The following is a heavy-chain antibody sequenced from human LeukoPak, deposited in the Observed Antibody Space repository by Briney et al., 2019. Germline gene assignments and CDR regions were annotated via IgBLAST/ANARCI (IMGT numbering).Heavy chain of an antibody. CDR1: GFTFSSYA. V-gene: IGHV3-23*01. CDR3: AKDPLLWFGELFPIDAFDI. CDR2: ISGSGGST. D-gene: IGHD3-10*01. J-gene: IGHJ3*02. Sequence: GGSLRLSCAASGFTFSSYAMSWVRQAPGKGLEWVSAISGSGGSTYYADSVKGRFTISRDNSKNTLYLQMNSLRAEDTAVYYCAKDPLLWFGELFPIDAFDIWGQGTMVTVSS.